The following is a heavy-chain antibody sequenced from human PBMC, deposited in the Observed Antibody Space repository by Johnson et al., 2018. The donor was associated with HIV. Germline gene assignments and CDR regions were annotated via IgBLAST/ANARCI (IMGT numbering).Heavy chain of an antibody. CDR3: ARGRDYYGSIDAFDI. CDR2: ISWNSGSI. CDR1: GFTFSSYA. Sequence: VESGGGLVQPGGSLRLSCAASGFTFSSYAMSWVRQAPGKGLEWVSGISWNSGSIGYADSVKGRFTISRDNAKNSLYLQMNSLKAGDTAVYYCARGRDYYGSIDAFDIWGQGTMVTVSS. D-gene: IGHD3-10*01. V-gene: IGHV3-9*01. J-gene: IGHJ3*02.